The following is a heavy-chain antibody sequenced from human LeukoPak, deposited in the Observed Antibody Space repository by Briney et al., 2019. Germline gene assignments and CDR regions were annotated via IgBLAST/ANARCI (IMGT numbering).Heavy chain of an antibody. CDR1: GFTFSNAR. D-gene: IGHD3-22*01. V-gene: IGHV3-15*07. CDR2: IKSKTDGGTT. CDR3: AKGKVVVMFDY. J-gene: IGHJ4*02. Sequence: GGSLRLSCAASGFTFSNARMNWVRQAPGKGLEWVGRIKSKTDGGTTDYAAPVKGRFTISRDDSKNTLYLQMNSLKTEDTAVYYCAKGKVVVMFDYWGQGTLVTVSS.